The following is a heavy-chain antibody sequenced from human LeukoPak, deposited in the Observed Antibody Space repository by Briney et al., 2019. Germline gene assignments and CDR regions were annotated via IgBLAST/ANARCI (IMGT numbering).Heavy chain of an antibody. J-gene: IGHJ4*02. CDR3: ASIPTSRFPYPSYDY. Sequence: SETLSLTCTVSGGSISSSSYYWGWLRQPPGKGLEWIGTIYYSGSTYYNPSLKSRVTISVDTSKNQFSLKLSSVTAADTAVYYCASIPTSRFPYPSYDYWGQGTLVTVSS. CDR1: GGSISSSSYY. D-gene: IGHD2-2*01. V-gene: IGHV4-39*01. CDR2: IYYSGST.